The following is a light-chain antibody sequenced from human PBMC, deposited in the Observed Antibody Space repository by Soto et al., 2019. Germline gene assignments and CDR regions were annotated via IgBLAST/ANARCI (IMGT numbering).Light chain of an antibody. CDR1: QSISSY. V-gene: IGKV1-39*01. CDR3: QQVHVYTST. CDR2: AAS. Sequence: DIQITRSPSSPSASVGDRVTITCRASQSISSYLNWYQQKPGKAPKLLIYAASSLQSGVPSRFSVSGSGTDGTLTITRLQTEDCATYYCQQVHVYTSTFGGGTKVDIK. J-gene: IGKJ4*01.